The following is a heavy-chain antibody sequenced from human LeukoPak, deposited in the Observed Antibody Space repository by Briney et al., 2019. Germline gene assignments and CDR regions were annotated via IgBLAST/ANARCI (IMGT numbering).Heavy chain of an antibody. CDR2: IKQDGSEK. J-gene: IGHJ5*02. V-gene: IGHV3-7*01. D-gene: IGHD2-2*01. CDR3: ARDDCSSSSCYHNWFDP. CDR1: GFTFSSYW. Sequence: GGSLRLSCAASGFTFSSYWVSWVRRAPGKGLEWVANIKQDGSEKYYVDSVRGRFTISRDNDKHSLYLQMNSMRAEDTAVYYCARDDCSSSSCYHNWFDPWGQGTLVTVSS.